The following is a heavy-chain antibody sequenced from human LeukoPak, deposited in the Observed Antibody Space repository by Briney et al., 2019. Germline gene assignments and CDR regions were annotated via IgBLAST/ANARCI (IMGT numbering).Heavy chain of an antibody. J-gene: IGHJ4*02. CDR3: ARWYCSSTSCSPYFDY. CDR1: GGSISRYY. D-gene: IGHD2-2*01. Sequence: SETLSLTCTVSGGSISRYYWSWIRQPAGKGLEWIGRIYTSGSTNYNPSLKSRVTMSVDTSKNQFSLKLSSVTAADTAVYYCARWYCSSTSCSPYFDYWGQGTLVTVSS. V-gene: IGHV4-4*07. CDR2: IYTSGST.